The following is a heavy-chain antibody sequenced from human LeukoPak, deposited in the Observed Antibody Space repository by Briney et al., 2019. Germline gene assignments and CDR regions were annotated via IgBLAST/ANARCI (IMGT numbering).Heavy chain of an antibody. J-gene: IGHJ4*02. V-gene: IGHV3-48*03. CDR2: INFSCRVM. D-gene: IGHD5-12*01. CDR1: GFPFIDYD. Sequence: GSLRLSCAAAGFPFIDYDMNWGRQAPGKGLEWISYINFSCRVMYYAGSVQGRFSISRDNTEKSLFLQMSSLRVADTAVYYCAKGYKGNDARTPSFDYWGQGALVTVSS. CDR3: AKGYKGNDARTPSFDY.